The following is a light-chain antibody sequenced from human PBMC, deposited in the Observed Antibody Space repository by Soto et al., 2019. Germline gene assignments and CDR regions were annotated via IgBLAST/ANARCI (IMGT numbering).Light chain of an antibody. V-gene: IGLV2-18*01. CDR1: SSDVGSYNR. CDR3: SLYISGSTYV. CDR2: EVN. J-gene: IGLJ1*01. Sequence: QSALTQPPSVSGSPGQSVTISCTGTSSDVGSYNRLSWYQQPPGTAPKLIMYEVNTRPSGVPDRFSGSKSGSTASLTISGLQAEDEADYYCSLYISGSTYVFGTGNKV.